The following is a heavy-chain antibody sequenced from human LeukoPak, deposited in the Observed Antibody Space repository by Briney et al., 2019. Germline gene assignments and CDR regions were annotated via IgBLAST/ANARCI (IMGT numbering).Heavy chain of an antibody. J-gene: IGHJ4*02. V-gene: IGHV3-23*01. D-gene: IGHD1-26*01. CDR3: AKDQSRVGGSGPFDN. CDR2: ISGSGAST. CDR1: GFTFSSFA. Sequence: PGGSLRLSCTASGFTFSSFAMTWVRQAPGKGLEWVSGISGSGASTYYADSVKGRFTISRDNSKNTVYLQMNSLRAEDTAVYYCAKDQSRVGGSGPFDNWGQGTLVVVSS.